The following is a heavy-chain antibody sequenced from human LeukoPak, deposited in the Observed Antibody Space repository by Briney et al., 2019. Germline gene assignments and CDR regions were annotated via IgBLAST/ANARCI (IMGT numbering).Heavy chain of an antibody. CDR2: INHSGST. Sequence: SETLSLTCTVSGGSISSGGYYWSWIRQPPGKGLEWIGEINHSGSTNYNPSLKSRVTISVDTSKNQFSLKLSSVTAADTAVYYCAREWQWLVTYYFDYWGQGTLVTVSS. CDR3: AREWQWLVTYYFDY. CDR1: GGSISSGGYY. V-gene: IGHV4-39*07. J-gene: IGHJ4*02. D-gene: IGHD6-19*01.